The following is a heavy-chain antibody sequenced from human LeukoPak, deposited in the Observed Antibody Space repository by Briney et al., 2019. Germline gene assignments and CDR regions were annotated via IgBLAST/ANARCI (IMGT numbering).Heavy chain of an antibody. D-gene: IGHD3-16*02. CDR2: ISGGGGST. V-gene: IGHV3-23*01. J-gene: IGHJ4*02. Sequence: GGSLRLSCAASRFSFSSYAMSWVRQAPGKGLEWVSAISGGGGSTYYAESVKGRFTISRDNSKNMLYLQMNSPRVDDTAVYYCAKGRGNDVWGSYRYLDYWGQGTLVTVSS. CDR1: RFSFSSYA. CDR3: AKGRGNDVWGSYRYLDY.